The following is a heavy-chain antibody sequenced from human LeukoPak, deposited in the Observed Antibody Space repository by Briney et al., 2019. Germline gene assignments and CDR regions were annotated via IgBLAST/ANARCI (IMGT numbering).Heavy chain of an antibody. V-gene: IGHV3-21*01. J-gene: IGHJ4*02. CDR3: ASQWLVRFPFDY. CDR2: ISSSSSYI. CDR1: GFTFSSYS. D-gene: IGHD6-19*01. Sequence: PGGSLRLSCAASGFTFSSYSMNWVRQAPGKGLEWVSSISSSSSYIYYADSVKGRFTISRDNAKNSLYLQMNSLRAEDTAVYYCASQWLVRFPFDYWGQGTLVTVSS.